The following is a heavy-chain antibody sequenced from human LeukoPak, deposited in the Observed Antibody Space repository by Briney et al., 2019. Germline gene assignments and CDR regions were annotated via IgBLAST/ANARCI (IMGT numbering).Heavy chain of an antibody. CDR2: INAGNGNT. Sequence: ASVKVSCKASGYTFTSYAMHWVRQAPGQRLEWMGWINAGNGNTKYSQKFQGRVTMTEDTSTDTAYMELSSLRSEDTAVYYCAEYGDYLGHVYWGQGTLVTVSS. CDR1: GYTFTSYA. J-gene: IGHJ4*02. D-gene: IGHD4-17*01. V-gene: IGHV1-3*01. CDR3: AEYGDYLGHVY.